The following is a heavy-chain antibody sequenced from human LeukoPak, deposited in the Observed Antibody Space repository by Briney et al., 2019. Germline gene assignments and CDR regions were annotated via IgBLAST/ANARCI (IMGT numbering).Heavy chain of an antibody. CDR2: IKQDGSEK. CDR1: GFTFSSYW. D-gene: IGHD6-19*01. Sequence: GGSLRLSCAASGFTFSSYWMSWVRQAPGKGLEWVANIKQDGSEKYYVDSVKGRFTISRDNAKNSLYLQMNSLRAEDTAVYYCARDAGSSGWFHDYWGQGTLVTVSS. CDR3: ARDAGSSGWFHDY. J-gene: IGHJ4*02. V-gene: IGHV3-7*01.